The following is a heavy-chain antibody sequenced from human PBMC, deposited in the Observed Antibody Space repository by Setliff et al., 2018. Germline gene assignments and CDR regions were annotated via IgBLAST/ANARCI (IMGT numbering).Heavy chain of an antibody. J-gene: IGHJ3*01. CDR1: GYSFSISW. D-gene: IGHD2-15*01. CDR3: VRPSAGYSRPFDV. Sequence: GESLKISCKDSGYSFSISWIGWVRRMPGKGLDWMGIIYPGDPQIRYSPSFQGQVTIPADKSTSTAYLEWSSLKASDTAMYYCVRPSAGYSRPFDVWGQGTMVTVSS. V-gene: IGHV5-51*01. CDR2: IYPGDPQI.